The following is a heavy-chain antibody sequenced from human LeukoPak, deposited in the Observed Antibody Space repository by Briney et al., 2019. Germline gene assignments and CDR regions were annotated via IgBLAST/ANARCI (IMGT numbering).Heavy chain of an antibody. D-gene: IGHD3-10*01. CDR1: GFTFSSYA. Sequence: GGSLRLSRAASGFTFSSYAMSWVRQAPGKGLEWVAVISYDGSNKYYADSVKGRFTISRDNSKDTLYLQMNSLRAEDTAVYYCAGTYYYGSGSYYNGYFQHWGQGTLVTVSS. V-gene: IGHV3-30*03. CDR3: AGTYYYGSGSYYNGYFQH. CDR2: ISYDGSNK. J-gene: IGHJ1*01.